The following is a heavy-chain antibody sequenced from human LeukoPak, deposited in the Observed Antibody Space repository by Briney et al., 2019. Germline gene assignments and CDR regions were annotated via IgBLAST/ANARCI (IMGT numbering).Heavy chain of an antibody. CDR3: ARHPQFRSGWRFFDY. D-gene: IGHD6-19*01. CDR1: GYDFSNYW. V-gene: IGHV5-51*01. CDR2: IYPDDSQT. J-gene: IGHJ4*02. Sequence: GESPKISCKGSGYDFSNYWIAWVRQMPGEGLEWMGIIYPDDSQTIYSPSFQGQVTISADKSISTAYLQWSSLRASDTAMFYCARHPQFRSGWRFFDYWGQGTLVTVSS.